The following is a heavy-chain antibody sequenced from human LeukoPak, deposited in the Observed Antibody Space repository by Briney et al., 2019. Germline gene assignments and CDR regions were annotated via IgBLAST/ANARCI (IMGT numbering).Heavy chain of an antibody. CDR1: GFTFSTYA. V-gene: IGHV3-30-3*01. J-gene: IGHJ6*02. D-gene: IGHD3-3*01. CDR3: ARDRDFWSSYDRIDAWDV. Sequence: GGSLRLSCAASGFTFSTYAMHWVRQAPVKGLEWVAVISYDGSGKYYADSVKGRFTISRDNSKNTLYLHMNSLRIEDTAIYYCARDRDFWSSYDRIDAWDVWGQGTTVTVSS. CDR2: ISYDGSGK.